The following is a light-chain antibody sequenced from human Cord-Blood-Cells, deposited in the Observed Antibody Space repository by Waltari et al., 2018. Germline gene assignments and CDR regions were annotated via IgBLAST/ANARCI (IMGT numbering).Light chain of an antibody. V-gene: IGKV1-39*01. J-gene: IGKJ4*01. CDR1: QSVSSY. CDR2: AAS. Sequence: DLQMTQSTSSQSASVGDRVTITCRASQSVSSYLNWHQQKPGKAPKLLIYAASSLQSGVPSRFSGSGSGTDFTLTISSLQPEDFATYYCQQSYSTPLTFGGGTKVEIK. CDR3: QQSYSTPLT.